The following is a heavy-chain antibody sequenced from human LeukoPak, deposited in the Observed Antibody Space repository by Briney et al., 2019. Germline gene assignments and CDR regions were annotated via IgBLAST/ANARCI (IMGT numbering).Heavy chain of an antibody. Sequence: PSETLSLTXTVSGGSIRTSDYYWAWISQPPGRGLEWIGTIHYSGSTFYKPPLKSRLTVSADTSRNQFYMKLSSVTAADTAVYYCARASGVQPSFEWANWFDTWGQGSLVTVSS. D-gene: IGHD3-9*01. J-gene: IGHJ5*02. CDR3: ARASGVQPSFEWANWFDT. CDR2: IHYSGST. CDR1: GGSIRTSDYY. V-gene: IGHV4-39*01.